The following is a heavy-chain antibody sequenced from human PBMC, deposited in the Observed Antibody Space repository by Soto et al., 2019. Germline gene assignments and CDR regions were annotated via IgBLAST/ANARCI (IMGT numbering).Heavy chain of an antibody. CDR3: XXDXXXXXXXXXXXFVDY. J-gene: IGHJ4*02. CDR2: ISSSSSYI. CDR1: GFSFSSYS. V-gene: IGHV3-21*01. Sequence: EVQLVESGGGLVKPGGSLRLSCAASGFSFSSYSMNWVRQAPGKGLEWVSSISSSSSYIYYADSVKGRFTISRDNAKNSLYLQMNSLRAEDTXXXYXXXDXXXXXXXXXXXFVDYWGQGTLVTVSS. D-gene: IGHD2-21*01.